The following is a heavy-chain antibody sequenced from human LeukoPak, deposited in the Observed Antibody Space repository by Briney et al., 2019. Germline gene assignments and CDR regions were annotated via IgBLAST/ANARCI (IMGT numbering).Heavy chain of an antibody. D-gene: IGHD3-22*01. CDR3: ARDRSYYYDSSGYYPNWFDP. CDR2: IKQDGSEK. Sequence: GGSLRLSCAASGFTFDDYGMSWVRQAPGKGLEWVANIKQDGSEKYYVDSVKGRFTISRDNAKNSLYLQMNSLRAEDTAVYYCARDRSYYYDSSGYYPNWFDPWGQGTLVTVSS. CDR1: GFTFDDYG. V-gene: IGHV3-7*01. J-gene: IGHJ5*02.